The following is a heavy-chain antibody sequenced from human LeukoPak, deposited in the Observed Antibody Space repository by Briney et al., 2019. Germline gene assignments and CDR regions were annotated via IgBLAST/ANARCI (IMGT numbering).Heavy chain of an antibody. CDR2: ISYDGSNK. CDR3: AKSGIEAAGSLVYFDY. CDR1: GFTFSSYD. V-gene: IGHV3-30*18. Sequence: GGSLRLSCAASGFTFSSYDMHWVRQAPDKELECVAIISYDGSNKYYTDSVKSRFTISRDNSKNTLYLQINSMRAEDTAVYYCAKSGIEAAGSLVYFDYWGQGNLVTASS. D-gene: IGHD6-13*01. J-gene: IGHJ4*02.